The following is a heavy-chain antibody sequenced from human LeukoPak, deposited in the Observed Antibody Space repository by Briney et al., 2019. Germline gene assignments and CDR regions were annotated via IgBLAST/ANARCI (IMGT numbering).Heavy chain of an antibody. CDR2: TYYRSKWYN. Sequence: SQTLSLTCTISGDSVSSNSAAWNWIRQSPSRGLEWLGRTYYRSKWYNDYAVSVKSRITINPDTSKNQFSLQLNSVTPEDTAVYYCARGIVWDSSSWYVLDYWGQGTLVTVSS. CDR1: GDSVSSNSAA. V-gene: IGHV6-1*01. J-gene: IGHJ4*02. CDR3: ARGIVWDSSSWYVLDY. D-gene: IGHD6-13*01.